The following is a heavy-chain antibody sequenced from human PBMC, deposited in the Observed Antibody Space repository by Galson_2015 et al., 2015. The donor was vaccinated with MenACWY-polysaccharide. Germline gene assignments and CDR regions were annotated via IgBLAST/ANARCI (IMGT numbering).Heavy chain of an antibody. CDR2: ISYDGSNK. Sequence: SLRLSCAASGFTFSTYAIHWVRQAPGKGLEWVAVISYDGSNKYFADSVMGRFTISRDNSRNTLCLQMNSLTLEDTAVYYCARAYCDRTTCYGMDVWGQGTTVTVSS. V-gene: IGHV3-30-3*01. J-gene: IGHJ6*02. D-gene: IGHD2-2*01. CDR1: GFTFSTYA. CDR3: ARAYCDRTTCYGMDV.